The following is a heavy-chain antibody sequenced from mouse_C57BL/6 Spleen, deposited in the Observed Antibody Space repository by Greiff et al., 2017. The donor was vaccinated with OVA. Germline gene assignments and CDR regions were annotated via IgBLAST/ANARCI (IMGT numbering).Heavy chain of an antibody. CDR1: GYAFSSSW. CDR2: IYPGDGDT. CDR3: ARRTTVGAMDY. J-gene: IGHJ4*01. V-gene: IGHV1-82*01. Sequence: QVQLQQSGPELVKPGASVKISCKASGYAFSSSWMNWVKQRPGKGLEWIGRIYPGDGDTNYNGKFKGKATLTADKSSSTAYMQLSSLTSEDSAVYFCARRTTVGAMDYWGQGTSVTVSS. D-gene: IGHD1-1*01.